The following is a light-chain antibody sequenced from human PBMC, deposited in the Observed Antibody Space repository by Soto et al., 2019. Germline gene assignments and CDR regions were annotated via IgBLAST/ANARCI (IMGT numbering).Light chain of an antibody. CDR1: QSISNW. J-gene: IGKJ5*01. V-gene: IGKV1-5*03. CDR2: KAS. CDR3: QQYNSYPT. Sequence: DIQMTQSPSTLSASVGDRVTITCRASQSISNWLAWYQQKPGKAPKLLIYKASSLESGVPSRFSGSGSGTEFTLTISSLQPDDFATYYCQQYNSYPTFGPGTRLEIK.